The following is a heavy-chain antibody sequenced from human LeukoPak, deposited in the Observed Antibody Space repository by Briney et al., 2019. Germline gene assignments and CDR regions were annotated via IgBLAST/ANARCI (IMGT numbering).Heavy chain of an antibody. CDR2: TYYRSKWYN. CDR3: ARDTDLAVAGTAFDY. CDR1: GVSVSSNSAA. Sequence: SQTLSLTCAISGVSVSSNSAAWNWIRQSPSRCLEWLGRTYYRSKWYNDYSVSVKSRITINPDTSKNQFSLQLNSVTPEDTAVYYCARDTDLAVAGTAFDYWGQGTLVTVSS. V-gene: IGHV6-1*01. D-gene: IGHD6-19*01. J-gene: IGHJ4*02.